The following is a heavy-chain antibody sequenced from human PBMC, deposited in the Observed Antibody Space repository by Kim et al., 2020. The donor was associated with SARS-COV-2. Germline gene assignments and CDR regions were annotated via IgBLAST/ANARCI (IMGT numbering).Heavy chain of an antibody. CDR3: AGYHYDYSHGLHCDY. Sequence: SETLSLTCTVSGGSISSYYWSWIWQPPGKGLEWIGYIYYSGSTNYNPSLNYNPSLKSRVTISVDTSENQFSLRLSSVTAADTAVYYCAGYHYDYSHGLHCDYWGQGTLVTVSS. CDR2: IYYSGST. V-gene: IGHV4-59*01. D-gene: IGHD4-4*01. CDR1: GGSISSYY. J-gene: IGHJ4*02.